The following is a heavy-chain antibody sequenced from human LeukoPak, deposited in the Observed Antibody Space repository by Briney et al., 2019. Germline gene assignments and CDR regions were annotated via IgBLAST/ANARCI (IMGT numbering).Heavy chain of an antibody. CDR1: GFTFSNAW. CDR3: TPEGDSSENYYYYGMDV. V-gene: IGHV3-15*07. Sequence: PGGSLRLSCAASGFTFSNAWMNWVRQAPGKGLEWVGRIKSKTDGGTTDYAAPVKGRFTISRDDSKNTLYLQMNSLKTEDTAVYYCTPEGDSSENYYYYGMDVWGQGTTVTVSS. CDR2: IKSKTDGGTT. J-gene: IGHJ6*02. D-gene: IGHD2-15*01.